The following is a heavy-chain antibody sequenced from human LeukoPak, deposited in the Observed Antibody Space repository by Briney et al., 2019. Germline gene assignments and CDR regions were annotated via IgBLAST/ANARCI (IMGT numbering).Heavy chain of an antibody. CDR1: GFIFSTYG. CDR3: ATDGQVGAIGYFDY. Sequence: GGSLRLSCAASGFIFSTYGMHWVRQAPGKGLEWVAVVWSGGNNKYYSDSVKGRFTISRDNSKNTLYLQMNSLRAEDTAVYYCATDGQVGAIGYFDYRGQGPLVTVSS. V-gene: IGHV3-33*01. CDR2: VWSGGNNK. D-gene: IGHD1-26*01. J-gene: IGHJ4*02.